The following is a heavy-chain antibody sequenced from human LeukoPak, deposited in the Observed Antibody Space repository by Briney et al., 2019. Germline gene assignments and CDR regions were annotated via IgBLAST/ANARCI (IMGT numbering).Heavy chain of an antibody. Sequence: GASVKVSCKASGYTFTSYYMHWVRQAPGQGLEWMGWINPNSGGTNYAQKFQGRVTMTRDTSISTAYMELSRLRSDDTAVYYCARRINVGYSSSWPPGYWGQGTLVTVSS. CDR3: ARRINVGYSSSWPPGY. J-gene: IGHJ4*02. D-gene: IGHD6-13*01. CDR2: INPNSGGT. V-gene: IGHV1-2*02. CDR1: GYTFTSYY.